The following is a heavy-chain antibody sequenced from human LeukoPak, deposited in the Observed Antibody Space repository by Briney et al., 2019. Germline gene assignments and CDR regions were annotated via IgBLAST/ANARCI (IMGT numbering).Heavy chain of an antibody. CDR1: GGSISSYY. V-gene: IGHV4-59*01. Sequence: SETLSLTCTVSGGSISSYYWSWIRQPPGKGLEWIGYIYYSGSTNYNPSLKSRVTISVDTSKNQFSLKLSSVTAADTAVYYCARLLEQVATGYCYYMDVWGKGTTVTVSS. D-gene: IGHD5-12*01. CDR2: IYYSGST. CDR3: ARLLEQVATGYCYYMDV. J-gene: IGHJ6*03.